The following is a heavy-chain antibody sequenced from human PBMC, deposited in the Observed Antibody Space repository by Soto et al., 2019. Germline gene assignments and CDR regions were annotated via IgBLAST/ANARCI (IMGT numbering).Heavy chain of an antibody. CDR2: ISGSGGST. CDR3: AKGSNGYRPYYFDY. J-gene: IGHJ4*02. V-gene: IGHV3-23*01. D-gene: IGHD3-22*01. CDR1: GFTFSTYV. Sequence: EVHLLESGGGLEQPGGSLRLSCAASGFTFSTYVMSWVRQAPGKGLEWVSAISGSGGSTYYADSVKGRFTVSRDNSKNTLDLQMNSLRAEDTAVYYCAKGSNGYRPYYFDYWGQGTLVTVSS.